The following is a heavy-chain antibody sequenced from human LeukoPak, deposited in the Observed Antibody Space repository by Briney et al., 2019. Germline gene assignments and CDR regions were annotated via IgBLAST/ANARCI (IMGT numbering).Heavy chain of an antibody. CDR2: INHSGST. Sequence: SETLSLTCAVYGGSFSGYYWSWIRQPPGKGLEWIGEINHSGSTNYNPSLKSRVTISVDTSKNQFSLKLSSVTAADTAVYYCAKEGDLTPTFDYWGQGTLVTVSS. D-gene: IGHD3-16*01. CDR3: AKEGDLTPTFDY. CDR1: GGSFSGYY. V-gene: IGHV4-34*01. J-gene: IGHJ4*02.